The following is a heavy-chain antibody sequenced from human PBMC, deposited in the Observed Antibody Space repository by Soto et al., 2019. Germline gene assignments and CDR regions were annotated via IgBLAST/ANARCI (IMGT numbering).Heavy chain of an antibody. CDR1: GGTFSSYA. CDR3: ARLGYSRTTRRWRNYFDY. Sequence: ASVKVSCKASGGTFSSYAISWVRQAPGQGLEWMGGIIPIFGTANYAQKFQGRVTITADESTSTAYMELSSLRSEDTAVYYCARLGYSRTTRRWRNYFDYWGQGTLVTVYS. D-gene: IGHD6-13*01. J-gene: IGHJ4*02. V-gene: IGHV1-69*13. CDR2: IIPIFGTA.